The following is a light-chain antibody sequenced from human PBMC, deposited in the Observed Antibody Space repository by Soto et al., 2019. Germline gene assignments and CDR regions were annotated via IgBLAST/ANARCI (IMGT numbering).Light chain of an antibody. CDR2: DAS. J-gene: IGKJ5*01. CDR3: QEYDGPPPIT. V-gene: IGKV3-20*01. CDR1: QSVRSER. Sequence: EIVLTQSPDTLSLSPGERATLSCRASQSVRSERLAWYQQKPGQAPRLLIFDASNRASGTPERFSGSGSGRDFTLTITRLEPEDFAFYSCQEYDGPPPITFGLGTRLEIK.